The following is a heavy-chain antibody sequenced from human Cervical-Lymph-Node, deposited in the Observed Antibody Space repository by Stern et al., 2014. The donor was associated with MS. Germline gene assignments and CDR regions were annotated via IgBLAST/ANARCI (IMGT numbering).Heavy chain of an antibody. CDR3: ARGIAVAGNYFDH. Sequence: QVRLVQSGAEVKKPGASMKVSCKASGYSLTDYYIHWVRQAPGQGLEWMGWINPNSGATNYAQKFQGWVTMTRDTSITTAYMELNRLRSDDTAVYYCARGIAVAGNYFDHWGQGALVTVSS. D-gene: IGHD6-19*01. V-gene: IGHV1-2*04. CDR2: INPNSGAT. J-gene: IGHJ4*02. CDR1: GYSLTDYY.